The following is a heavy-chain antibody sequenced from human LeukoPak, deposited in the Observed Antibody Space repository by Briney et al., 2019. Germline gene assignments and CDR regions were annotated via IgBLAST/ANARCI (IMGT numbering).Heavy chain of an antibody. J-gene: IGHJ6*03. CDR1: GFTFSSYN. CDR2: ISSGSTYI. CDR3: ARVQSGQGYYYYYMDV. V-gene: IGHV3-21*01. Sequence: GGSLRLSCAASGFTFSSYNMNWVRQAPGRGLEWVSSISSGSTYIYYADSVKGRFTISRDNAKNSLFLQMNSLRAEDTAVYYCARVQSGQGYYYYYMDVWGKGPTVTVSS.